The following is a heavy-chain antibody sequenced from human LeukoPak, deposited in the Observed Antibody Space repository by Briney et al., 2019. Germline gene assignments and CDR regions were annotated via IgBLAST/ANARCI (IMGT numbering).Heavy chain of an antibody. CDR2: IWYDGSNK. Sequence: GGSLRLSCAASGFTFSSYGMHWVRQATGKGLEWVAVIWYDGSNKYYADSVKGRFTISRDNSKNTLYLQMNSLRAEDTAVYYCARAIGWQQLWYFQHWGQGTLVTVSS. CDR1: GFTFSSYG. D-gene: IGHD6-13*01. J-gene: IGHJ1*01. CDR3: ARAIGWQQLWYFQH. V-gene: IGHV3-33*01.